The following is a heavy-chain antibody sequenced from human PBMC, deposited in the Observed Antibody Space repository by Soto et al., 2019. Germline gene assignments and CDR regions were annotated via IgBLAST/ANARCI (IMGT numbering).Heavy chain of an antibody. V-gene: IGHV4-59*01. CDR1: AGSLSTYY. CDR3: ATEGGGGTIAFDY. J-gene: IGHJ4*02. CDR2: MYYGGSA. Sequence: QLQLQESGPGLGKPSETLSLTCSVSAGSLSTYYWSWIRQPPGKGLEWIGDMYYGGSANYNPSLKSRVTVAVDTSKNQCSLKVSSVTAADTAVYYFATEGGGGTIAFDYWGQGALVTVSS. D-gene: IGHD2-21*01.